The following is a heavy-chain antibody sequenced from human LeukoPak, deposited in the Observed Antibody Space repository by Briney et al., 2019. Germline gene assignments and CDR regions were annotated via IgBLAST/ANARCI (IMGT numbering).Heavy chain of an antibody. D-gene: IGHD2-15*01. CDR2: IYYSGST. Sequence: PSETLSLTCTVSGGSLSSYYWSWIRQPPGKGLEWIGYIYYSGSTNYNPSLKSRVPISVDTSKNQLSLKLSSVTAADTAVYYCAVGVAAGDPFDYWGQGTLVTVSS. V-gene: IGHV4-59*01. CDR1: GGSLSSYY. J-gene: IGHJ4*02. CDR3: AVGVAAGDPFDY.